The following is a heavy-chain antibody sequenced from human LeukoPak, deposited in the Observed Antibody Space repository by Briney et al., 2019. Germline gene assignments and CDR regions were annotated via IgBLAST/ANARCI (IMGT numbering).Heavy chain of an antibody. CDR3: ARDLEPIFGAARSPFKQ. V-gene: IGHV1-18*01. D-gene: IGHD3-3*01. Sequence: ASVKVSCKASGYTFTSYGISWVRQAPGQGLEWMGWISAYDGNTNYAQKLQGRVTMTTDTSTSTAYMELRSLRSDDTAVYYCARDLEPIFGAARSPFKQWGQGTLVTVSS. CDR2: ISAYDGNT. CDR1: GYTFTSYG. J-gene: IGHJ4*02.